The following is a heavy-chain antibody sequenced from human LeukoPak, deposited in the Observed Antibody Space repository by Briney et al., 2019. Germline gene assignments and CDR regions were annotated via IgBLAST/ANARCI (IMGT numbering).Heavy chain of an antibody. Sequence: GASVRVSCKASGYTFTGYYMHWVRQAPGQGLEWMGWINPNSGGTNYAQKFQGRVTMTRDTSISTAYMELRRLRSDDTAVYCCARLRAGTVYWGQGTLSPSPQ. CDR3: ARLRAGTVY. D-gene: IGHD1-1*01. J-gene: IGHJ4*02. CDR1: GYTFTGYY. V-gene: IGHV1-2*02. CDR2: INPNSGGT.